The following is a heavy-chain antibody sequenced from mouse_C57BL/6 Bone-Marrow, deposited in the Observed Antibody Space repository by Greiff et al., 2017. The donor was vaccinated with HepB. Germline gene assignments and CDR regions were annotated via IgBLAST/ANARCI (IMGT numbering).Heavy chain of an antibody. J-gene: IGHJ3*01. V-gene: IGHV5-4*01. Sequence: EVQVVESGGGLVKPGGSLKLSCAASGFTFSSYAMSWVRQTPEKRLEWVATISDGGSYTYYPDNVKGRFTISRDNAKNNLYLQMSHLKSEDTAMYYCAREEGSYYGLAYWGQGTLVTVSA. CDR1: GFTFSSYA. CDR3: AREEGSYYGLAY. D-gene: IGHD2-1*01. CDR2: ISDGGSYT.